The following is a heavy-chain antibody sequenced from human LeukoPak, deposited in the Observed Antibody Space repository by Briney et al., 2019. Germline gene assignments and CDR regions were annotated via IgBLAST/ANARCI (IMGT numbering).Heavy chain of an antibody. CDR2: IYTSGST. D-gene: IGHD3-10*01. CDR1: GDSISTYY. V-gene: IGHV4-4*07. Sequence: PSETLSLTCTVSGDSISTYYWNWVRQPAAKGLEWIGRIYTSGSTNQNPSLKSRVTMSVDTSKNQFSLKLSSVTAADTAVYYCAGRFGELYNWFDPWGQGTLVTVSS. CDR3: AGRFGELYNWFDP. J-gene: IGHJ5*02.